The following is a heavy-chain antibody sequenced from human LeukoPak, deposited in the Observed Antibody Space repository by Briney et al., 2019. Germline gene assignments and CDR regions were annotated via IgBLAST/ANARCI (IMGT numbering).Heavy chain of an antibody. V-gene: IGHV3-48*03. D-gene: IGHD3-10*01. J-gene: IGHJ4*02. CDR1: GFTFSAYE. CDR3: ARGVIGELLFNY. CDR2: ISSGGSTI. Sequence: GGSLRLSCAASGFTFSAYEMNWVRQAPGKGLEWVSYISSGGSTIYYADSVKGRFTISRDNAKNSLYLQMNSLRAEDTAVYYCARGVIGELLFNYWGQGTLVTVSS.